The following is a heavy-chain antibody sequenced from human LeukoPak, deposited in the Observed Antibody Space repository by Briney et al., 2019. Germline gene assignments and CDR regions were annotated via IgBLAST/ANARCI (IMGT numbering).Heavy chain of an antibody. Sequence: PGGSLRLSCAASGFTFSSYGMHWVRQAPGKGLEWVAVISYDGSNKYYADSVKGRFTISRDDSKNTLYLQMNSLRAEDTAVYYCARDAYSTRYYYYGMDVWGQGTTVTVSS. J-gene: IGHJ6*02. CDR3: ARDAYSTRYYYYGMDV. V-gene: IGHV3-30*03. CDR1: GFTFSSYG. CDR2: ISYDGSNK. D-gene: IGHD4-11*01.